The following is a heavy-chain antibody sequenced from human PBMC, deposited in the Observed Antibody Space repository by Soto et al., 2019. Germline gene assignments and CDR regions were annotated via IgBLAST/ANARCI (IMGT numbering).Heavy chain of an antibody. J-gene: IGHJ5*02. Sequence: GGSLRLSCFGAGFPFKNCAINWVRQAPGKGLEWVSVIRGTGLNTYYASSVKGRFTISRDDSKNTVYLQMDSLRVEDTAVYYCAKRAWPLTIDNWCDPWGPGPRV. D-gene: IGHD4-17*01. CDR3: AKRAWPLTIDNWCDP. CDR2: IRGTGLNT. CDR1: GFPFKNCA. V-gene: IGHV3-23*01.